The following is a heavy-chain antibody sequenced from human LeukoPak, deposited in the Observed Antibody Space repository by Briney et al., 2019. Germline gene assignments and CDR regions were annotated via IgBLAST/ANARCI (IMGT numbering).Heavy chain of an antibody. CDR2: IHAGRGDT. Sequence: GASVKVSCKASGFTFTGHYMHWVRQAPGQGLEWMGWIHAGRGDTNYAQKFQGRFTMTRGTSINTLFMELSSLRSDDTAVYYCARDENWGPDYWGQGTLVTVSS. D-gene: IGHD7-27*01. CDR3: ARDENWGPDY. J-gene: IGHJ4*02. V-gene: IGHV1-2*02. CDR1: GFTFTGHY.